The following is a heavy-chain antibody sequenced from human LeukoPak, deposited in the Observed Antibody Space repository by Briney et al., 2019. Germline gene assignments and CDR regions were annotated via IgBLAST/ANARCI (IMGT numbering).Heavy chain of an antibody. Sequence: PGGSLRLSCAASGFTFSSYAMSWVRQAPGKGLEWVSAISGSGGSTYYADSVKGRFTISRDNSKNTLYLQMNSLRAEDTAVYYCAKDQSYISTWYRGMDVWGQGTTVTVSS. J-gene: IGHJ6*02. D-gene: IGHD6-13*01. CDR3: AKDQSYISTWYRGMDV. V-gene: IGHV3-23*01. CDR2: ISGSGGST. CDR1: GFTFSSYA.